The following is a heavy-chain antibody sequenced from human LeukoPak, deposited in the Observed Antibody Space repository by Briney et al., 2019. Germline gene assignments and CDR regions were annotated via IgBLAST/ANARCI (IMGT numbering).Heavy chain of an antibody. CDR2: ISSGSTYI. V-gene: IGHV3-21*01. J-gene: IGHJ4*02. Sequence: PGGSLRLSCAASGSTFNTYSMNWVRQAPGKGLEWVSSISSGSTYIYYADSVKGRFAISRDNAKNSLYLQMNSLRAEDTAVYYCARDLSGTYAFDYWGQGTLVTVSS. CDR1: GSTFNTYS. CDR3: ARDLSGTYAFDY. D-gene: IGHD1-26*01.